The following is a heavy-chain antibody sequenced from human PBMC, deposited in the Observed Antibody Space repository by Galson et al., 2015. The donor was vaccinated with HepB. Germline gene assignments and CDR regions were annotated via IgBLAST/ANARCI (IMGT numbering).Heavy chain of an antibody. Sequence: SLRLSCAASGFTFSSYAMSWVRQAPGKGLEWVSAISGSGGSTYYADSVKGRFTISRDNSKNTLYLQMNSLRAEDTAVYYCAKVARLGITIFARDPYAFDIWGQGTMVTVSS. CDR1: GFTFSSYA. CDR3: AKVARLGITIFARDPYAFDI. J-gene: IGHJ3*02. CDR2: ISGSGGST. V-gene: IGHV3-23*01. D-gene: IGHD3-3*01.